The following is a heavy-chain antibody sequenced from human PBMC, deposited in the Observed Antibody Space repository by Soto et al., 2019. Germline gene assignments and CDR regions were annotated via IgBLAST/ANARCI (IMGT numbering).Heavy chain of an antibody. CDR1: GGTFSSYA. V-gene: IGHV1-69*06. J-gene: IGHJ6*02. CDR2: IIPIFGTA. Sequence: QVQLVQSGAEVKKPGSSVKVSCKASGGTFSSYAISWVRQAPGQGLEWMGGIIPIFGTANYAQKFQGRVTITADKSTSTAYMERSRLRYEDTAVYYCACGSYCYNGMDVWGQGTTVTVSS. D-gene: IGHD1-26*01. CDR3: ACGSYCYNGMDV.